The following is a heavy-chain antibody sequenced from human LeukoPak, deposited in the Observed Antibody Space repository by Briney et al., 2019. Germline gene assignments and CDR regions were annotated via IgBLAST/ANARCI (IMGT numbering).Heavy chain of an antibody. V-gene: IGHV3-30*04. J-gene: IGHJ4*02. CDR1: GCTFSDYA. CDR3: ARDAQDYFDSSASFDY. Sequence: GGSLRLSCAASGCTFSDYAIHWVRQAPGQGLEWVAVISYDGSNKYSADSVKGRFTISRDNSENTVYLQMNSLRATDLSVYYCARDAQDYFDSSASFDYWGQGTLVTVSS. D-gene: IGHD3-22*01. CDR2: ISYDGSNK.